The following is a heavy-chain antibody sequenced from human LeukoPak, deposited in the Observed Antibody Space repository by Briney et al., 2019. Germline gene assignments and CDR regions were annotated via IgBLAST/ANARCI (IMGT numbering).Heavy chain of an antibody. CDR2: INSDGSYT. J-gene: IGHJ3*02. D-gene: IGHD1-26*01. CDR1: GFTFSSYW. Sequence: PGGSLRLSCAASGFTFSSYWMHWVRQGPGKGLVWVSRINSDGSYTNYVDSVKGRFTIPRDNAKNTLYLQMNGLRAEDTAVYYCARTGEGYAFDIWGQGTMVTVSS. CDR3: ARTGEGYAFDI. V-gene: IGHV3-74*01.